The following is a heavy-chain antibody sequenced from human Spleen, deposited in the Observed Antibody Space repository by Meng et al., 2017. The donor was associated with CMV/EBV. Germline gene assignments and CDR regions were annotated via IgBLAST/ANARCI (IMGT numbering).Heavy chain of an antibody. CDR2: ISSSSSYI. J-gene: IGHJ6*02. Sequence: ETLSLTCAASGFTFSSYAMHWVRQAPGKGLEWVSSISSSSSYIYYADSVKGRFTISRDNAKNSLYLQMNSLRAEDTAVYYCTRDLPSYDYGSGSYSGGLDVWGQGTTVTVSS. CDR3: TRDLPSYDYGSGSYSGGLDV. D-gene: IGHD3-10*01. V-gene: IGHV3-21*01. CDR1: GFTFSSYA.